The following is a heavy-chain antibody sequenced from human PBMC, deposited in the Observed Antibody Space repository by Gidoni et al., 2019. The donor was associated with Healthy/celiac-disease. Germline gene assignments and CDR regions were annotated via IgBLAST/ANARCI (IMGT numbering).Heavy chain of an antibody. CDR3: ARGRLSSSGEVWCDP. CDR2: ISYDGSNK. J-gene: IGHJ5*02. V-gene: IGHV3-30*04. Sequence: QVQLVESGGGVVQPGRSLRLSCAASGFTFSSNAMHWVRQAPGKGLERVAVISYDGSNKYYADSVKGRFTISRDNSKNTLYMQMNSLRAEDTAVYYCARGRLSSSGEVWCDPWGQGTLVTVSS. D-gene: IGHD3-22*01. CDR1: GFTFSSNA.